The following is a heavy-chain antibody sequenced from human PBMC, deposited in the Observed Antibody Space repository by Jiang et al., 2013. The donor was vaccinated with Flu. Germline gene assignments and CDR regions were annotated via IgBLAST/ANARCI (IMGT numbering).Heavy chain of an antibody. CDR1: GGSISSYY. J-gene: IGHJ4*02. D-gene: IGHD2-8*01. V-gene: IGHV4-59*01. CDR3: ARGKESNDPFIAY. Sequence: GLVKPSETLSLTCTVSGGSISSYYWSWIRQPQEGTGVDWVYLLQWEHQLXPSLKSRVTISVDTSKNRFSLKLSSVTAADTAVYYCARGKESNDPFIAYWGQGTLVTVSS. CDR2: LLQWEH.